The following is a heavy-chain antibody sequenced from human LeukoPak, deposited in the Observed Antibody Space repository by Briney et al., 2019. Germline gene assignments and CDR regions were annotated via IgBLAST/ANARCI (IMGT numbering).Heavy chain of an antibody. Sequence: GRSLRLSCAASGFTFSSCGMHWVRQAPGKGLEWVAVISYDGSNKYYADSVKGRFTISRDNSKNTLYLQMNSLRAEDTAVYYCAKTSGYSSGFYYYGMDVWGQGTTVTVSS. D-gene: IGHD6-19*01. V-gene: IGHV3-30*18. CDR1: GFTFSSCG. J-gene: IGHJ6*02. CDR2: ISYDGSNK. CDR3: AKTSGYSSGFYYYGMDV.